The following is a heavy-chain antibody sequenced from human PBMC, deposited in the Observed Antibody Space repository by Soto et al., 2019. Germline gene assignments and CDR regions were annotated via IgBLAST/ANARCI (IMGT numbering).Heavy chain of an antibody. V-gene: IGHV3-23*01. CDR2: MSGSSSTT. Sequence: GGSLRLSCATSGLTFSNYAMSWVRQAPGGGLEWVSSMSGSSSTTYYADSVRGRFTISRDRSKNTLYLQMSSLRAEDTALYYCAKNQERELPRVIDFWGQGTLVNVSS. D-gene: IGHD1-7*01. CDR3: AKNQERELPRVIDF. CDR1: GLTFSNYA. J-gene: IGHJ4*02.